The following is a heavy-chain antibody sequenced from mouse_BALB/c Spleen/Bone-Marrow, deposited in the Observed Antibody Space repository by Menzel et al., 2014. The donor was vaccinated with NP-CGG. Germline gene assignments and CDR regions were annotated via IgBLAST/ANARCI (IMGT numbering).Heavy chain of an antibody. V-gene: IGHV1-82*01. CDR3: AGSDGYRVMDY. CDR2: IYPGDGDI. CDR1: GYAFSSSW. J-gene: IGHJ4*01. D-gene: IGHD2-3*01. Sequence: QVQLQQSGPELVKPGASVKISCKASGYAFSSSWVNWVKQRPGQGLEWIGRIYPGDGDIYYNGKFKGKATLTADKSSSTAYMQLSGLTTVDSAVYFCAGSDGYRVMDYWGQGTSVTVSS.